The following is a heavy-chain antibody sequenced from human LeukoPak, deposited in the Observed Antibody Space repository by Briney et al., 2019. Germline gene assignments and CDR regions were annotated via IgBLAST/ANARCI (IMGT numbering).Heavy chain of an antibody. Sequence: PSETLSLTCAVYGGSFSGYYWSWIRQPPGKGLEWIGEINHSGSTNYNPSLKSRVTISVDTSKNQSSLKLSSVAAADTAVYYCAREGPRGPVRYYFDYWGQGTLVTVSS. J-gene: IGHJ4*02. CDR3: AREGPRGPVRYYFDY. D-gene: IGHD3-10*01. CDR2: INHSGST. CDR1: GGSFSGYY. V-gene: IGHV4-34*01.